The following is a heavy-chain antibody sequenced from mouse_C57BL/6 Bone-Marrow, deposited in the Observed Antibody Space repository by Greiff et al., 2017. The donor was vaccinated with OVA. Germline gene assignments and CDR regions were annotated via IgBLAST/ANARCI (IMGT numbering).Heavy chain of an antibody. Sequence: DVMLVESGGGLVKPGGSLKLSCAASGFTFSDYGMHWVRQAPEKGLEWVAYISSGSSTNYYADTVKGRFTISRDNAKNTLFLQMTSLRSEDTAMYYCARINYWYFDVWGTWTTVTVSS. J-gene: IGHJ1*03. CDR2: ISSGSSTN. CDR3: ARINYWYFDV. CDR1: GFTFSDYG. V-gene: IGHV5-17*01.